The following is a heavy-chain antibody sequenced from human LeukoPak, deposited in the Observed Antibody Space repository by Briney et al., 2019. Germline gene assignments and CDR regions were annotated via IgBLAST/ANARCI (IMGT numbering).Heavy chain of an antibody. Sequence: SETLSLTCTVSGGSFNTGSYYGNWIRQPPGRGLEWIGFIYYSGSTSYNPSLKSRVTISVDTSKNQFSLNLSSVTAADTAVYFCARQFDSYGYAFDMWGQGTMVTVSS. J-gene: IGHJ3*02. CDR3: ARQFDSYGYAFDM. D-gene: IGHD5-18*01. CDR1: GGSFNTGSYY. V-gene: IGHV4-61*01. CDR2: IYYSGST.